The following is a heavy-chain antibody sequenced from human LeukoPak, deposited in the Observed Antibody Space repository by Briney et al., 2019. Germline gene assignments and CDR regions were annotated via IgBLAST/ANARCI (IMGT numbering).Heavy chain of an antibody. CDR1: GFTFSSYA. CDR2: ISNSGGST. J-gene: IGHJ4*02. D-gene: IGHD4-17*01. Sequence: GGSLRLSCAASGFTFSSYALTWVRQAPGKGLEWVSSISNSGGSTYYADSAKGRFTISRDNSKSTLHLQMNSLRAEDTAVYYCAKEHGDYVNTFDYWGLGTLVTVSS. V-gene: IGHV3-23*01. CDR3: AKEHGDYVNTFDY.